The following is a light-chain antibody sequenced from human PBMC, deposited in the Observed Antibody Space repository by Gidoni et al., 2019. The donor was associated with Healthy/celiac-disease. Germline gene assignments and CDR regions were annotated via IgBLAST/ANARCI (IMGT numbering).Light chain of an antibody. V-gene: IGKV3-15*01. Sequence: EIWMTQPPATLSVSPGERASLAWRASEIVSSNLAWYQQKPGQAPTFLIHGASTRVTSIPARFSGSGSGTAFTLTISSLQSEDFAVYYCQQYSNWTPGTFGRGTKVEIK. CDR2: GAS. CDR1: EIVSSN. CDR3: QQYSNWTPGT. J-gene: IGKJ1*01.